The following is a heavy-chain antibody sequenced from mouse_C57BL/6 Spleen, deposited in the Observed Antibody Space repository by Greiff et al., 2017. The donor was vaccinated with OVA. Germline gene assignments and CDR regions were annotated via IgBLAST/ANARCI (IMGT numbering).Heavy chain of an antibody. CDR3: AVDLTGTDD. CDR1: GFTITDYY. D-gene: IGHD3-3*01. V-gene: IGHV14-2*01. CDR2: IDPEDGET. Sequence: EVKLMESGAELVKPGASVKLSCTASGFTITDYYMHWVKQRTEQGLEWIGRIDPEDGETKYAPKFQGKATITADTSSNTAYLQLSSLTSEDTAVYYCAVDLTGTDDWGQGTTLTVSS. J-gene: IGHJ2*01.